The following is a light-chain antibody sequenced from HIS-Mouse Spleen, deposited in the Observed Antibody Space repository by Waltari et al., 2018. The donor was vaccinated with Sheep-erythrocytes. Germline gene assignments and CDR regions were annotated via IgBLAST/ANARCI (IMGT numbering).Light chain of an antibody. CDR3: CSYAGSYTFV. J-gene: IGLJ1*01. CDR1: SSDVGGDNH. CDR2: EFS. Sequence: QSALTQPRPVSGSPGQSVTISRTGTSSDVGGDNHVPWYQQHPVTAPKLMIYEFSRRPSGVPDRFSGSKSGNTASLTISGLQAEDEADYYCCSYAGSYTFVFGTGTKVTVL. V-gene: IGLV2-11*01.